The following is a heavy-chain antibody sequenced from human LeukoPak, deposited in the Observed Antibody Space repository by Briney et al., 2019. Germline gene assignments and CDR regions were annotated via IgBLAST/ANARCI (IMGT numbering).Heavy chain of an antibody. D-gene: IGHD4-17*01. Sequence: GGSLRLSCAASGFTFDDYAMHWVRQAPGKGLEWVSGISWNSGSIGYADSVKDRFTISRDNAKNSLYLQMNSLRAEDTALYYCAKARGYGDYESPDYWGQGTLVTVSS. CDR1: GFTFDDYA. CDR2: ISWNSGSI. CDR3: AKARGYGDYESPDY. J-gene: IGHJ4*02. V-gene: IGHV3-9*01.